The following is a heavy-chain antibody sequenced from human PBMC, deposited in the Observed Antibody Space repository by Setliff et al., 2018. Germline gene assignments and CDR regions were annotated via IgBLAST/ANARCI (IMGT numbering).Heavy chain of an antibody. CDR2: INHRGST. D-gene: IGHD1-26*01. CDR1: GDSFSGYY. CDR3: ARDNTTVGATDY. V-gene: IGHV4-34*01. Sequence: PSETLSLTCAVYGDSFSGYYWSWIRQPPGKGLAWIEEINHRGSTNYSPSLRSRVTMSVETSKKQLSLKLSSVTAADTAVYYCARDNTTVGATDYWGLGTLVTVSS. J-gene: IGHJ4*02.